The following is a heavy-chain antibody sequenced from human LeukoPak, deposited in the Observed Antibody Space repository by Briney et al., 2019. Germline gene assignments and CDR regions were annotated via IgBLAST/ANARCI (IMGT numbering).Heavy chain of an antibody. Sequence: GGSLRLSCAASGFTFSSYGMHWVRQAPGKWLEWVAFIRFDGSNKYYADSVKGRFTISRDNSKNTLYLQMNSLRAEDTAVYYCASRGGSYHPRYYYYYMDVWGKGTTVTVSS. CDR1: GFTFSSYG. CDR2: IRFDGSNK. D-gene: IGHD1-26*01. CDR3: ASRGGSYHPRYYYYYMDV. V-gene: IGHV3-30*02. J-gene: IGHJ6*03.